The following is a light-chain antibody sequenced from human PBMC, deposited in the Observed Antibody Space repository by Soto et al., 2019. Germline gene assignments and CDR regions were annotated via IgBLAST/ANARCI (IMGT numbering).Light chain of an antibody. CDR3: CSFAGSYSYV. CDR1: SSDVGRYDY. Sequence: VLAQPRSVSGSPGQSVTISCTGTSSDVGRYDYVSWYQQYPGEAPKLIIYDVTERPSGVPDRFSGSKSGNTASLTISGLRAEDEAAYSCCSFAGSYSYVFGSGTKVTVL. J-gene: IGLJ1*01. V-gene: IGLV2-11*01. CDR2: DVT.